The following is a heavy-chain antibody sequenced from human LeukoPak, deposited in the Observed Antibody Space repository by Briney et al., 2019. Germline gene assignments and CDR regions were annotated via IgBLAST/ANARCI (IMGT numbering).Heavy chain of an antibody. J-gene: IGHJ4*02. CDR1: GFTLSSYW. Sequence: GGSLRLSCAASGFTLSSYWMSWVGQAPGKGLEWVANIKQDGSEKYYVDSVKGRFTISRDNAKNSLYLQMNSLRAEDTAVYYCARGSTYSSGWYGYWGQGTLVTVSS. V-gene: IGHV3-7*01. D-gene: IGHD6-19*01. CDR3: ARGSTYSSGWYGY. CDR2: IKQDGSEK.